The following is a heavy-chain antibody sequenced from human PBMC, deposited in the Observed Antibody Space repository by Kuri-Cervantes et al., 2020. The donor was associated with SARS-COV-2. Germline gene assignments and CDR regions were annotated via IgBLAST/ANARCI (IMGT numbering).Heavy chain of an antibody. CDR2: ISGSGGST. Sequence: GESLKISCAASGFTVSSNYMSWVRQAPGKGLEWVSAISGSGGSTYYADSVKGRFTISRHNSKNTLYLQMNSLRAEDTALYYCAKDSAMDVWGKGTTVTVSS. V-gene: IGHV3-53*04. J-gene: IGHJ6*03. CDR3: AKDSAMDV. CDR1: GFTVSSNY. D-gene: IGHD3-10*01.